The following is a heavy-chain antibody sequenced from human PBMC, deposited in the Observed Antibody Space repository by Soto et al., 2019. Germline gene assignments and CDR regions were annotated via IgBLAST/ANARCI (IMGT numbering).Heavy chain of an antibody. J-gene: IGHJ6*02. CDR3: AKDISGRGRFSYYFGMDV. V-gene: IGHV3-9*01. D-gene: IGHD1-26*01. CDR2: ISWNSGSI. Sequence: EGQLVESGGGLVQPGRSLRLSCAASGFIFDDYAMHWVRQAPGKGLEWVSGISWNSGSIGYADSVKARFTISRDNGKNLLYWQMKSLGAEDTAFYYGAKDISGRGRFSYYFGMDVGGQGTTVTVPS. CDR1: GFIFDDYA.